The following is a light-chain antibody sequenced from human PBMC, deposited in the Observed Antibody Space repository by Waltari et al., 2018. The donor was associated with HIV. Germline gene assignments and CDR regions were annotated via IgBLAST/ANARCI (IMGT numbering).Light chain of an antibody. J-gene: IGKJ4*01. CDR1: QSVRSAS. V-gene: IGKV3-20*01. CDR2: GAS. Sequence: VLTQSPGPLSLSPGYSATLSCRASQSVRSASLAWYQQTPGQAPRLLIYGASSRAPGIPDRFSGSGAVTDFILTISRLEPEDCAVYYCQQYAASPLTFGGGTKVEIK. CDR3: QQYAASPLT.